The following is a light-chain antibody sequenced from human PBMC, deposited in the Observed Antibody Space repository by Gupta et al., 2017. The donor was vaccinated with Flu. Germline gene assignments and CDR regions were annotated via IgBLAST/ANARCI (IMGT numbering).Light chain of an antibody. CDR3: QQRGNWPYT. J-gene: IGKJ2*01. Sequence: EIVLTQSPATLSLSPGEGATLSCRASQSVSSYLAWYQQKPDQAPRLLIYDASNRATGIPARFSGSGSGTDFTLTISSLEPEDFALYYCQQRGNWPYTFGQGTKLEIK. CDR1: QSVSSY. V-gene: IGKV3-11*01. CDR2: DAS.